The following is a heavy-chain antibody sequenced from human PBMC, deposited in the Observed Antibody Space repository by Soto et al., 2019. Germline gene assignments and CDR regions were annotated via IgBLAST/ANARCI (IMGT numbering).Heavy chain of an antibody. CDR1: GGSISSSSYY. V-gene: IGHV4-39*07. CDR3: ARDPLRDTAMVTSGYYGMDV. D-gene: IGHD5-18*01. J-gene: IGHJ6*02. Sequence: SETLSLTCTVSGGSISSSSYYWGWIRQPPGKGLEWIGSIYYSGSTYYNPSLKSRVTISVDTSKNQFSLKLSSVTAADTTVECCARDPLRDTAMVTSGYYGMDVWGQGTTVTVSS. CDR2: IYYSGST.